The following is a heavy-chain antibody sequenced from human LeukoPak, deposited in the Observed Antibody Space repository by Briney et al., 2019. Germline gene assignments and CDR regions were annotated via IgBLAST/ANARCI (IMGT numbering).Heavy chain of an antibody. D-gene: IGHD3-3*01. J-gene: IGHJ4*02. CDR3: ARGRYDFWSGYYDY. CDR1: GYTFTSYD. Sequence: GASVKVSCKASGYTFTSYDINWVRQATGRGLEWMGWMNPNSGNTGYAQKFQGRVTITRNTSISTAYMELSSLRSEDTAVYYCARGRYDFWSGYYDYWGQGTLVTVSS. CDR2: MNPNSGNT. V-gene: IGHV1-8*03.